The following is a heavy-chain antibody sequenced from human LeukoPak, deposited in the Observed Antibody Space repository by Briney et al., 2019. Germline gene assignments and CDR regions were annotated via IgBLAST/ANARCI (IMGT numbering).Heavy chain of an antibody. D-gene: IGHD3-22*01. CDR3: ARKGKYYYDSSGYYLDY. CDR1: GGSLSGSY. V-gene: IGHV4-34*01. CDR2: INHSGST. Sequence: SETLSLTCGVYGGSLSGSYWSWIRQSPGKGLEWIGEINHSGSTNYNPSLKSRVTISVDTSKNQFSLKLSSVTAADTAVYYCARKGKYYYDSSGYYLDYWGQGTLVTVSS. J-gene: IGHJ4*02.